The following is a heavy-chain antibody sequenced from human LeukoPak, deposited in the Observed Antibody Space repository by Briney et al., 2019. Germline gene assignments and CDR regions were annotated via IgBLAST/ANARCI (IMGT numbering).Heavy chain of an antibody. D-gene: IGHD3-10*01. V-gene: IGHV4-39*01. CDR1: GGSISSSSYY. Sequence: SETLSLTCTVSGGSISSSSYYWGWIRQPPGKGLEWIGSIYYSGSTYYNPSLKSRVTISVDTSKNQFSLKLSSVTAADTAVYYCARQFNSRPITMVRGVIITLDAFDIWGQGTMVTVSS. CDR3: ARQFNSRPITMVRGVIITLDAFDI. CDR2: IYYSGST. J-gene: IGHJ3*02.